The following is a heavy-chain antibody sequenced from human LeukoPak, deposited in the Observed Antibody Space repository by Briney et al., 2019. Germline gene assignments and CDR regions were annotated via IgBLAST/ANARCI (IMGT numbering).Heavy chain of an antibody. D-gene: IGHD6-6*01. V-gene: IGHV4-4*07. Sequence: SETLSLTCTVSGGSISSYYWSWIRQPAGKGLEWIGRIYTSGSTNYNPSLKSRVTISVDTSKNQFSLKLSSVTAADTAVYYCARDARRWNWFDPWGQGTLVTVSS. J-gene: IGHJ5*02. CDR1: GGSISSYY. CDR3: ARDARRWNWFDP. CDR2: IYTSGST.